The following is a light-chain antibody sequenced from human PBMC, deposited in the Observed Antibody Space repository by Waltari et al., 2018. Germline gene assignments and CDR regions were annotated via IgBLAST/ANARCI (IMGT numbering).Light chain of an antibody. Sequence: QSDLTQPASVSGSPGQSITISCTGTSSDVGSYNLVSWYQEHPGKAPKLMIYEDSKRPSGVSNRFSGSKSGNTASLTISGLQAEDEADYYCCSYAGSFTLIFGGGTKLTVL. CDR3: CSYAGSFTLI. CDR1: SSDVGSYNL. CDR2: EDS. V-gene: IGLV2-23*01. J-gene: IGLJ2*01.